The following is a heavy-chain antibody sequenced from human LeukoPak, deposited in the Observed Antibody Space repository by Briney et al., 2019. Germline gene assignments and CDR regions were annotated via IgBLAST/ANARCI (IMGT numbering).Heavy chain of an antibody. CDR3: AKFSGIWHYYPMDV. D-gene: IGHD3-10*01. J-gene: IGHJ6*02. CDR1: GFIFSTYA. CDR2: ISDSGAST. Sequence: GGSLKISCGASGFIFSTYAMSWVRQTPGKGLEWGSAISDSGASTYYADSVKGRFTISREHSTNTLYLQMSSLRADDTAIYYCAKFSGIWHYYPMDVWGQGTTVTVSS. V-gene: IGHV3-23*01.